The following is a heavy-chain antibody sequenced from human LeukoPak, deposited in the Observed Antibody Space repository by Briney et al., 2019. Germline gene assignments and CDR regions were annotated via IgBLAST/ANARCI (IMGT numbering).Heavy chain of an antibody. CDR1: GYTFTSYA. J-gene: IGHJ1*01. V-gene: IGHV7-4-1*02. CDR2: INTNTGNP. CDR3: ASRSSSCCLEYFQH. D-gene: IGHD6-13*01. Sequence: ASVKVSCKASGYTFTSYAMNWVRQAPGQGLEWMGWINTNTGNPTYAQGFTGRFVFSLDTSVSTAYLQISSLKAEDTAVYYCASRSSSCCLEYFQHWGQGTLVTVSS.